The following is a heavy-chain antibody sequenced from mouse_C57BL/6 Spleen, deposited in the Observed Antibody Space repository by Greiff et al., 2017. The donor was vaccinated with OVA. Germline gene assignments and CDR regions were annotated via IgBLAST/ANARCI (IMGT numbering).Heavy chain of an antibody. J-gene: IGHJ4*01. Sequence: QVQLQQSDAELVKPGASVKISCKVSGYTFTDHTIHWMKQRPEQGLAWIGYIYPRDGSTKYNEKFKGKATLTADKSSSTAYMQLNSLTSEDSAVYFCASAVARYDGYWDAMDYWGQGTSVTVSS. D-gene: IGHD2-3*01. CDR1: GYTFTDHT. CDR3: ASAVARYDGYWDAMDY. V-gene: IGHV1-78*01. CDR2: IYPRDGST.